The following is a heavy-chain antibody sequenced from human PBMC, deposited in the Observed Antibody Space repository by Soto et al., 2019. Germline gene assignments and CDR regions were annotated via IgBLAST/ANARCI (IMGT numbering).Heavy chain of an antibody. CDR1: GGTFSSYA. Sequence: QVQLVQSGAEVKKPGSSVKVSCKASGGTFSSYAISWVRQAPGQGLEWMGGIIPIFGTANYAQKFQGRVTITADKSTSTAYMELSRLRSEDTAVYYWASVGRSDFWSGSNWFDPWGQGTMVNVSS. V-gene: IGHV1-69*06. D-gene: IGHD3-3*01. CDR3: ASVGRSDFWSGSNWFDP. J-gene: IGHJ5*02. CDR2: IIPIFGTA.